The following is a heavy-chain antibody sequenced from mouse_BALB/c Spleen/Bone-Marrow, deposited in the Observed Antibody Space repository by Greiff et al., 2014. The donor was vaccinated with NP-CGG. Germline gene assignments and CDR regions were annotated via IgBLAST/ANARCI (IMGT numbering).Heavy chain of an antibody. V-gene: IGHV1S56*01. Sequence: VKLQESGPELVKPGASVRISCKASGYTFTSYYIHWVKQRPGQGLEWIGWIYPGNVNTKYNEKFKGKATLTADKSSSTAYMQLSSLTSEDSAGYFCARDTMDYWGQGTSVTVSS. CDR3: ARDTMDY. J-gene: IGHJ4*01. CDR2: IYPGNVNT. CDR1: GYTFTSYY.